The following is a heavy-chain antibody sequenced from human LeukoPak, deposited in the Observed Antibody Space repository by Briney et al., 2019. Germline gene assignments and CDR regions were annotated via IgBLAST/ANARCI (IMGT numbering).Heavy chain of an antibody. J-gene: IGHJ4*02. Sequence: PGGSLRLSCAASGFTFSSYGMHWVRQAPGKGLEWVAVIWDDGSNKYYADSVKGRFTISRDNSKNTLYLQMNSLRAEDTAVYHCARGGEDCSSTSCYGEYYFDYWGQGTLVTVSS. CDR2: IWDDGSNK. CDR1: GFTFSSYG. CDR3: ARGGEDCSSTSCYGEYYFDY. D-gene: IGHD2-2*01. V-gene: IGHV3-33*01.